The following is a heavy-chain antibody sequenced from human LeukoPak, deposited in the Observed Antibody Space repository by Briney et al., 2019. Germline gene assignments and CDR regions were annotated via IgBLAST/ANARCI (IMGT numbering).Heavy chain of an antibody. CDR1: GYIFTTYW. J-gene: IGHJ4*02. D-gene: IGHD1-26*01. CDR2: IYPSDSDT. V-gene: IGHV5-51*01. CDR3: ARRRDLYSGSYYPFDY. Sequence: GESLKISCKGSGYIFTTYWIGWVRQMPGKGLEWMGIIYPSDSDTRYNPSFQGQVTISADKSISTAYLQWSSLKASDTAMYYCARRRDLYSGSYYPFDYWGQGTLVTVSS.